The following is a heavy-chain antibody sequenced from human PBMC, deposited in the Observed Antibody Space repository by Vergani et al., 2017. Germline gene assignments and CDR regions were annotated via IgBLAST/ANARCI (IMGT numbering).Heavy chain of an antibody. CDR3: ARQERVYGDYFFDY. Sequence: VQLLESGGGLVQPGGSLRLSCAASGFTFSNAWMSWVRQAPGKGLEWVGSIYYSGNTYYSPSLESRATISVDTYKNQFTLQLSSVTAADTAVYYCARQERVYGDYFFDYWGQGTLVTVSS. CDR2: IYYSGNT. CDR1: GFTFSNAW. D-gene: IGHD4-17*01. J-gene: IGHJ4*02. V-gene: IGHV4-59*05.